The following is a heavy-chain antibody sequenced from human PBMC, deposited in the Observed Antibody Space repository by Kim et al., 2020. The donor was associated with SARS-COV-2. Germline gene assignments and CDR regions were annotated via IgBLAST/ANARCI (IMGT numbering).Heavy chain of an antibody. Sequence: GGSLRLSCAASGFTFSSYAMHWVRQAPGKGLEWVAVISYDGSNKYYADSVKGRFTISRDNSKNTLYLQMNSLRAEDTAVYYCARVGLLWFGSLKYWGQGTLVTVSS. D-gene: IGHD3-10*01. J-gene: IGHJ4*02. CDR1: GFTFSSYA. V-gene: IGHV3-30*04. CDR2: ISYDGSNK. CDR3: ARVGLLWFGSLKY.